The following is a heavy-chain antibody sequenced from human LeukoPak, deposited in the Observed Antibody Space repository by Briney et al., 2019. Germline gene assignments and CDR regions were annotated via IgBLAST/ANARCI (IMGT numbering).Heavy chain of an antibody. Sequence: SETLSLTCTVSGGSISSYYWSWIRQPPGKGLEGIGYIYYSGSTDYNPSLKSRVTISVDTSKNQFSLKLSSVTAADTAVYYCARCVTTDYYYYMDVWGKGTTVTVSS. D-gene: IGHD4-11*01. CDR1: GGSISSYY. J-gene: IGHJ6*03. CDR3: ARCVTTDYYYYMDV. V-gene: IGHV4-59*01. CDR2: IYYSGST.